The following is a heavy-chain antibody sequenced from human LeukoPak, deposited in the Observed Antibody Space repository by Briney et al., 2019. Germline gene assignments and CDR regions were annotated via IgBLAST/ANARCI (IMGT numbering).Heavy chain of an antibody. CDR3: ARGVAAGVDY. CDR1: GYTLTDYD. Sequence: GASVKVSCKASGYTLTDYDINWVRQAAGQGLEWMGWVNPNSGRTGLAQKFQGRFTITRDTSIATVYMELSSLTSDDTAVYYCARGVAAGVDYWGQGTPVTVSS. CDR2: VNPNSGRT. V-gene: IGHV1-8*03. D-gene: IGHD5-12*01. J-gene: IGHJ4*02.